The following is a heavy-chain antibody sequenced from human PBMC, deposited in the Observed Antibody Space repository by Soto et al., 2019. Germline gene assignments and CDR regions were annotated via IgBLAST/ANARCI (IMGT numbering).Heavy chain of an antibody. CDR3: ARGRVSTRIFDG. D-gene: IGHD3-3*02. CDR1: GYNFAGYW. CDR2: IYPSDSDT. Sequence: GESLKISCKGSGYNFAGYWIAWVRQMPGKGLELMGIIYPSDSDTRYRPSFQGQVTISADKSISSAYLQWSSLRASDTAMYYCARGRVSTRIFDGRGKGTPVTLSS. J-gene: IGHJ4*02. V-gene: IGHV5-51*01.